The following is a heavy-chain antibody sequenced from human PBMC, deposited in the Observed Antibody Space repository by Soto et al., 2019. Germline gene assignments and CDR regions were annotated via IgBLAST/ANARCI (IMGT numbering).Heavy chain of an antibody. CDR2: IYSGGST. J-gene: IGHJ4*02. Sequence: GGSLRLSCAASGFTVSSNYMSWVRQAPGKGLEWVSVIYSGGSTYYTDSVKGRFTISRDNSKNTLYLQMNSLRAEDTAVYYCARGHGWFGESNTYFDYWGQGTLVTVSS. V-gene: IGHV3-53*01. CDR3: ARGHGWFGESNTYFDY. D-gene: IGHD3-10*01. CDR1: GFTVSSNY.